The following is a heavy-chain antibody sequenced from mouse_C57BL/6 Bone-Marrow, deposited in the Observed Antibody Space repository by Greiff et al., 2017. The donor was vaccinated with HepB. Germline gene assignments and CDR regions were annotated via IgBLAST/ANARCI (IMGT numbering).Heavy chain of an antibody. CDR1: GYTFTSYW. V-gene: IGHV1-59*01. CDR3: ERGGFYDGYYLAWFAY. Sequence: QVQLQQPGAELVRPGTSVKLSCKASGYTFTSYWMHWVKQRPGQGLEWIGVIDPSDSYTNYNQKFKGKATLTVDTSSSTAYMQLSSLTSEDSAVYYCERGGFYDGYYLAWFAYWGQGTLVTVSA. D-gene: IGHD2-3*01. CDR2: IDPSDSYT. J-gene: IGHJ3*01.